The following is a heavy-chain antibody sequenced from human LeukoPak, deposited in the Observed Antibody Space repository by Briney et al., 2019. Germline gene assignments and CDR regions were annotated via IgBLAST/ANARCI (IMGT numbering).Heavy chain of an antibody. V-gene: IGHV3-21*01. CDR2: ISSSSSYI. D-gene: IGHD2-15*01. CDR1: GFTLSGYS. Sequence: PGGSLRLSCAASGFTLSGYSMNWVRQAPGKGLEWVSSISSSSSYIYYADSVKGRFTISRDNAKKSMYLQMNSLRAEDTAVYYCARDGRLLNYNIDVWGKGPALTVSS. CDR3: ARDGRLLNYNIDV. J-gene: IGHJ6*03.